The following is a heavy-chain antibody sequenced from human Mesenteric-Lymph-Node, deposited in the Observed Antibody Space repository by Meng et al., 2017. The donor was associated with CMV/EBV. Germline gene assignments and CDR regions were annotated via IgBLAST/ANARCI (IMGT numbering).Heavy chain of an antibody. Sequence: GESLKISCAASGFTFRNYWMSWVRQAPGKGLEWVANINQAGGETYSVDSVKGRFTISRDNADKSLYLRMNSLRAEDTAVYFCAREDITVGATGAWGQGTLVTVSS. D-gene: IGHD6-19*01. CDR1: GFTFRNYW. CDR3: AREDITVGATGA. J-gene: IGHJ5*02. CDR2: INQAGGET. V-gene: IGHV3-7*01.